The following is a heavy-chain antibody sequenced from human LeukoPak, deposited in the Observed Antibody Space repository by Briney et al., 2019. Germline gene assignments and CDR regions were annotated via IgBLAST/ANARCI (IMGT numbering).Heavy chain of an antibody. J-gene: IGHJ4*02. CDR2: ISGSGGST. D-gene: IGHD3-3*01. V-gene: IGHV3-23*01. CDR1: GFTFSSYA. CDR3: AKPITIFGVAIMYFDY. Sequence: AGGSLRLSCAASGFTFSSYAMSWVRQAPGKGLEWVSAISGSGGSTYYADSVKGRFTISRDNSKNTLYLQMNSLRAEDTAVYYCAKPITIFGVAIMYFDYWGQGTLVTVSS.